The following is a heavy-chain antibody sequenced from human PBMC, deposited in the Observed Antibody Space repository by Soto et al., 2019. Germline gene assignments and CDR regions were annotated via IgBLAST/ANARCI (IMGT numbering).Heavy chain of an antibody. CDR2: VYWDDDK. Sequence: QITLNESGPALVKPTQTLTLTCTFSGFSLNTRDVGVGWIRQPPGKALEWLGVVYWDDDKTYSPSLKSRLTITKDTPKNQVVLRMTKMDPVDTATYYCAPCRGGVASFWGQGTRVTVSS. J-gene: IGHJ4*02. V-gene: IGHV2-5*02. D-gene: IGHD3-16*01. CDR3: APCRGGVASF. CDR1: GFSLNTRDVG.